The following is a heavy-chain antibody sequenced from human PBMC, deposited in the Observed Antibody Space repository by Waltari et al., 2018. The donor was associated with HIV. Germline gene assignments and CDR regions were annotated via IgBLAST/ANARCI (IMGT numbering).Heavy chain of an antibody. CDR2: IYYSGST. CDR3: ASRGMHYYDSSGYYS. Sequence: QVLLQESGPGLVKPSETLSLPCTVSGGSIPSYYWSWIRQPPGKGLEWIGYIYYSGSTNYNPALKSRATISVDTSKNQVSLKLSSVTAADTAVYYCASRGMHYYDSSGYYSWGQGTLVTVSS. J-gene: IGHJ4*02. D-gene: IGHD3-22*01. V-gene: IGHV4-59*01. CDR1: GGSIPSYY.